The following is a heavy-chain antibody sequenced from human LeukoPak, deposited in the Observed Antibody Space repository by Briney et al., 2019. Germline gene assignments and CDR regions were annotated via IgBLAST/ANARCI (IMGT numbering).Heavy chain of an antibody. CDR1: RFTFNSYG. D-gene: IGHD4-17*01. Sequence: GGSLRLSCAASRFTFNSYGMHWVRQAPGKGLEWVAFIRYDGSNKYYADSVKGRFTISRDNSKNTLYLQMNSLRAEDTAVYYCTTDVLPVTLYYYYGMDVWGQGTTVTVSS. V-gene: IGHV3-30*02. J-gene: IGHJ6*02. CDR3: TTDVLPVTLYYYYGMDV. CDR2: IRYDGSNK.